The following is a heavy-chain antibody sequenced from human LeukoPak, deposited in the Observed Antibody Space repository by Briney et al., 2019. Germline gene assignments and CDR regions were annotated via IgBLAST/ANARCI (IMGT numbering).Heavy chain of an antibody. CDR3: ARATKVVPAASPSYYCYGMDV. V-gene: IGHV1-69*13. J-gene: IGHJ6*04. Sequence: SVKVSCKASGGTFSSYAISWVRQAPGQGLEWMGGVIPIFGTANYAQKFQGRVTITADESTSTAYMELSSLRSEDTAVYYCARATKVVPAASPSYYCYGMDVWGKGTTVTVSS. D-gene: IGHD2-2*01. CDR1: GGTFSSYA. CDR2: VIPIFGTA.